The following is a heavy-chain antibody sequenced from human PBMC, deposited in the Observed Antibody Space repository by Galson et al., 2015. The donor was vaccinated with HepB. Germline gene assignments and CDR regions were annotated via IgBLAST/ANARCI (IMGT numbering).Heavy chain of an antibody. D-gene: IGHD3-10*01. CDR2: IYPGDSDT. CDR1: GYSFTSYW. Sequence: QSGAEVKKPGESLKISCKGSGYSFTSYWIGWVRQMPGKGLEWMGIIYPGDSDTRYSPSFQGQVTISADKSISTAYLQWSSLKASDTAMYYCARDGLLWFGELLNPGWYFDLWGRGTLVTVSS. V-gene: IGHV5-51*01. CDR3: ARDGLLWFGELLNPGWYFDL. J-gene: IGHJ2*01.